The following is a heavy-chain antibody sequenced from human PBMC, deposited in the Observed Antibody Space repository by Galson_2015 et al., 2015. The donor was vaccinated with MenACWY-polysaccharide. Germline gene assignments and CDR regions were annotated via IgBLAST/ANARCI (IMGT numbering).Heavy chain of an antibody. Sequence: FLRLSCAASGSRFSHSGMHWVRQAPGKGLEWVAVIQYDGSKIVYADSVKGRFTISRDNSKNTLFLEMNSLGADDTAVYYCAREGSRIVFHAFDTWGQGTMVTVSS. J-gene: IGHJ3*02. CDR2: IQYDGSKI. CDR3: AREGSRIVFHAFDT. CDR1: GSRFSHSG. D-gene: IGHD2-15*01. V-gene: IGHV3-33*01.